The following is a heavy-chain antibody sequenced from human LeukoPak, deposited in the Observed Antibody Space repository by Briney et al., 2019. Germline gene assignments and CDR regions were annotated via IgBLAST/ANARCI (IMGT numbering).Heavy chain of an antibody. D-gene: IGHD2-2*01. CDR2: INPNSGGT. J-gene: IGHJ3*02. V-gene: IGHV1-2*02. CDR3: ASIVVVPAAMSAFDI. Sequence: ASVKVSCKASGYTFTGYYMHWVRQAPGQGLEWMGWINPNSGGTNYARKFQGRVTMTRDTSISTAYMELSRLRSDDTAVYYCASIVVVPAAMSAFDIWGQGTMVTVSS. CDR1: GYTFTGYY.